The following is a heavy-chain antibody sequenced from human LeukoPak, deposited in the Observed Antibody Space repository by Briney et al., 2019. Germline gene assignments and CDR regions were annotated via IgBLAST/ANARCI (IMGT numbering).Heavy chain of an antibody. Sequence: ASVKVSCKASGYTFTSYYMHWVRQAPGQGLEWMGIINPSGGSTSYAQKFQGRATMTRDTSTSTVYMELSSLRSEDTAVYYCARAEKTRPIVVVPAAIGHYAFDIWGQGTMVTVSS. CDR3: ARAEKTRPIVVVPAAIGHYAFDI. D-gene: IGHD2-2*02. CDR2: INPSGGST. CDR1: GYTFTSYY. J-gene: IGHJ3*02. V-gene: IGHV1-46*01.